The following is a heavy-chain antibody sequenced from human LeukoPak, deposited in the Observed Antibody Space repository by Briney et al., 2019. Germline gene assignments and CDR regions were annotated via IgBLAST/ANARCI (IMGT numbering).Heavy chain of an antibody. V-gene: IGHV4-4*07. CDR1: GGSISSYY. Sequence: SETLSLTCTVSGGSISSYYWSWIRQPAGKGLEWIGRIYTSGSTNYNPSLKSRVTMSVDTSKNQFSLKLSSVTAADTAVYYCARDLGIYSYGFYYYYGMDVWGQGTTVTVSS. D-gene: IGHD5-18*01. J-gene: IGHJ6*02. CDR3: ARDLGIYSYGFYYYYGMDV. CDR2: IYTSGST.